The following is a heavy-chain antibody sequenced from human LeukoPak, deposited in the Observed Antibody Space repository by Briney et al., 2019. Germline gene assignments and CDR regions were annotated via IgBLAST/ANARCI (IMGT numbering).Heavy chain of an antibody. CDR2: IYNDGTT. V-gene: IGHV3-53*01. CDR1: GFSVSSSY. Sequence: GGSLRLSCAASGFSVSSSYMSWVRQAPGKGLEWVSLIYNDGTTYYADSVKGRFTISRDNSKNTLYLQMNSLRAEDTAVYYCAKDTIFGVVIIPHGMDVWGQGTTVTVSS. D-gene: IGHD3-3*01. J-gene: IGHJ6*02. CDR3: AKDTIFGVVIIPHGMDV.